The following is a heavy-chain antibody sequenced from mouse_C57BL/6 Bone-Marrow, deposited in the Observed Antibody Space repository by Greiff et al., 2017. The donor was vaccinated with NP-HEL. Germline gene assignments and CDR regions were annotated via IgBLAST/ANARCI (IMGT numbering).Heavy chain of an antibody. CDR2: IRSKSNNYAT. CDR3: VRQGYDGYYLDY. D-gene: IGHD2-3*01. J-gene: IGHJ2*01. CDR1: GFSFNTYA. Sequence: EVKLVESGGGLVQPKGSLKLSCAASGFSFNTYAMNWVRQAPGKGLAWVARIRSKSNNYATYYADSLKDRFTISRDHSESMLYLQMNNLKTEDTAMYYCVRQGYDGYYLDYWGQGTTLTVSS. V-gene: IGHV10-1*01.